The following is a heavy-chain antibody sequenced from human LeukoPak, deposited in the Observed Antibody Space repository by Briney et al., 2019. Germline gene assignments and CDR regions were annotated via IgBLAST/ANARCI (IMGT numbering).Heavy chain of an antibody. CDR1: GGSFSGYY. V-gene: IGHV4-34*01. D-gene: IGHD3-10*01. J-gene: IGHJ6*03. CDR2: INHSGST. CDR3: ARGGYGSGYYYMDV. Sequence: SETLSLTCAVYGGSFSGYYWSWFRQPPGKGLEWIGEINHSGSTNYNPSLTSRVTISVDTSKNQFSLKRSSVTAADTAVYYCARGGYGSGYYYMDVWGKGTTVTVSS.